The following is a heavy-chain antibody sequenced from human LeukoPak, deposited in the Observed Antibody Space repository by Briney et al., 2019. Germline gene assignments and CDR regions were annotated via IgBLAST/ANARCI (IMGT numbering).Heavy chain of an antibody. D-gene: IGHD6-6*01. J-gene: IGHJ4*02. CDR1: GFTFSNYG. V-gene: IGHV3-23*01. Sequence: GGSLRLSCAASGFTFSNYGMSWVRQAPGKGLEWVSAISDDGRSTYYADSVKGRFTISKDNSKKTLSLQMNNLRAEDTAVYYCAKRVPYSSSSVYFDYWGQGTLVTVSS. CDR3: AKRVPYSSSSVYFDY. CDR2: ISDDGRST.